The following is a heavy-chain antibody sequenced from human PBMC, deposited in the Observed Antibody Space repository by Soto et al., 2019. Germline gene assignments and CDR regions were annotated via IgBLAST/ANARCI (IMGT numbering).Heavy chain of an antibody. CDR2: IYYSGST. V-gene: IGHV4-59*01. CDR1: GGSISSYY. J-gene: IGHJ6*02. D-gene: IGHD3-3*01. Sequence: SETLSLTCTVSGGSISSYYWSWIRQPPGKGLEWIGYIYYSGSTNYNPPLQSRVTISVDTSKNQFSLKLSSVTAADTAVYYCARDRYDFWSPYGMDVWGQGTTVTVSS. CDR3: ARDRYDFWSPYGMDV.